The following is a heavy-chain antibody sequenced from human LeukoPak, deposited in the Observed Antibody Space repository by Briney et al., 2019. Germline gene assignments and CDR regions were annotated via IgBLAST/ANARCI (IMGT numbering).Heavy chain of an antibody. V-gene: IGHV4-39*07. J-gene: IGHJ5*02. CDR1: GGSISSSSYY. CDR3: ARGFGGSRNWFDP. D-gene: IGHD3-10*01. Sequence: SETLSLTCTVSGGSISSSSYYWGWIRQPPGKELEWIGSIYYSGSTYYNPSLKSRVTISVDTSKNQLSLKLSSVTAADTAVYYCARGFGGSRNWFDPWGQGTLVTVSS. CDR2: IYYSGST.